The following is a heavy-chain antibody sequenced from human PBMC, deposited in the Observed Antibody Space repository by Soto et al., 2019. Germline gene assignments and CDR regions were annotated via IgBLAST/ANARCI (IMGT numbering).Heavy chain of an antibody. CDR1: GGSISSGDYY. Sequence: PSETLSLTCTVSGGSISSGDYYWSWIRQPSGKGLEWIGYIYYSGSTYYNPSLKSRVTISVDTSKNQFSLKLSSVTAADTAVYYCARVLPQYCGGDCYWGHFDYWGQGTLVTVSS. V-gene: IGHV4-30-4*01. CDR3: ARVLPQYCGGDCYWGHFDY. J-gene: IGHJ4*02. D-gene: IGHD2-21*02. CDR2: IYYSGST.